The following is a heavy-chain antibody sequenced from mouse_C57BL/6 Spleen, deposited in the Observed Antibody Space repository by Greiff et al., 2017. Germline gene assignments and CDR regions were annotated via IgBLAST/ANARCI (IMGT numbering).Heavy chain of an antibody. D-gene: IGHD1-1*01. CDR1: GFTFSDYY. CDR3: ARDGYGGHYAMDY. Sequence: EVQRVESEGGLVQPGSSMKLSCTASGFTFSDYYMAWVRQVPEKGLEWVANINYDGSSTYYLDSLKSRFIISRDNAKNILYLQMSSLKSEDTATYYCARDGYGGHYAMDYWGQGTSVTVSS. V-gene: IGHV5-16*01. J-gene: IGHJ4*01. CDR2: INYDGSST.